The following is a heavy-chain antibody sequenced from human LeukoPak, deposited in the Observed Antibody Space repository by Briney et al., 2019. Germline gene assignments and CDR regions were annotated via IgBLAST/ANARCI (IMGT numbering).Heavy chain of an antibody. D-gene: IGHD6-19*01. V-gene: IGHV3-23*01. CDR3: AGAGSETQWRAFDF. J-gene: IGHJ4*02. Sequence: GGSLRLSCAASGFTFSSYAMSWVRQAPGKGLEWVSAISGSGDSTYYAESVKGRFTISRENAKNSLYLQMNSLTAGDTAVYYCAGAGSETQWRAFDFWGQGALVTVFS. CDR1: GFTFSSYA. CDR2: ISGSGDST.